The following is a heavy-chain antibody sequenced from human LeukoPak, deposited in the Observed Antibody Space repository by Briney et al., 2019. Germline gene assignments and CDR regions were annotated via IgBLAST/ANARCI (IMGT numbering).Heavy chain of an antibody. CDR3: ARLVVPAAPLDY. CDR1: GGSFSGYY. J-gene: IGHJ4*02. D-gene: IGHD2-2*01. Sequence: SETLSLTCAVYGGSFSGYYWSWIRQPPGKGLEWIGEINHSGGTNYNPSLKSRVTISVDTSKNQFSLKLSSVTAADTAVYYCARLVVPAAPLDYWGQGTLVTVSS. V-gene: IGHV4-34*01. CDR2: INHSGGT.